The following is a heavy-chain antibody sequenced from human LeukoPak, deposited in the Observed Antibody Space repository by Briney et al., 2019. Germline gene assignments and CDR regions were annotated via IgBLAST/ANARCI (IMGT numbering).Heavy chain of an antibody. CDR3: ARRAVATIKGNFYS. CDR2: STDGNYK. Sequence: STDGNYKYYADSVKGRYSVSRDTSKNMWYLQRSSLSAEDTAVYYCARRAVATIKGNFYSWGQGTLVTVSS. V-gene: IGHV3-30*15. J-gene: IGHJ4*02. D-gene: IGHD5-24*01.